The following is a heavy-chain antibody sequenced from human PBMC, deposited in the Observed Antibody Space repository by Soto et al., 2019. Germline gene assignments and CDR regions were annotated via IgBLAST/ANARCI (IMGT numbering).Heavy chain of an antibody. Sequence: QVQLVQFGAEVKKPGASVKVSCKTSGYSFSEFRMHWVRQAPGQGLEWMGWVNPINGNTNYAQDFQGRVTMTRDASTKTVYMELSSLTSDDTSTVYCARENWHFDYWGQGTLITVSS. CDR2: VNPINGNT. CDR3: ARENWHFDY. CDR1: GYSFSEFR. V-gene: IGHV1-2*02. J-gene: IGHJ4*02.